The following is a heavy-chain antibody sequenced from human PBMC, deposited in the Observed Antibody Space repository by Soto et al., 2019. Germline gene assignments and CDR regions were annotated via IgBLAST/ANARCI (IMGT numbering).Heavy chain of an antibody. V-gene: IGHV4-4*07. D-gene: IGHD3-3*01. J-gene: IGHJ4*02. Sequence: SETLSLPCAVSDGSMSTYFCNWIRQPAGKGLEWIGRIDNSGNTNYNPSLKSRVTMSADTSRNQFSLKLNSVTAADTAVYYCARGGQDFWSGPFDYWGQGALVTFSS. CDR3: ARGGQDFWSGPFDY. CDR1: DGSMSTYF. CDR2: IDNSGNT.